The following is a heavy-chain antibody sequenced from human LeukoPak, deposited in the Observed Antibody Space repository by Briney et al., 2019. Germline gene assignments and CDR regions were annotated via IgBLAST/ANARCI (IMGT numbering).Heavy chain of an antibody. V-gene: IGHV3-23*01. CDR2: ITGSGGST. J-gene: IGHJ2*01. Sequence: GGSLRLSCAASGFTFSSYAMTWVRQAPGKGLEWVSGITGSGGSTYYADSVKGRFTISRDNSKDTLYLQMNSLRAEDTAVYYCAKAVTGFWYFGLWGRGTLVTVSS. D-gene: IGHD6-19*01. CDR3: AKAVTGFWYFGL. CDR1: GFTFSSYA.